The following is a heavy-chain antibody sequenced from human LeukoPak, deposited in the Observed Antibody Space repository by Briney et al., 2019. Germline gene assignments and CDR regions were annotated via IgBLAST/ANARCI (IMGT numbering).Heavy chain of an antibody. Sequence: GGSLRLSCAASGFTFSSYWMSWVRRAPGKGLEWIANINQNGNEKNYLDSLKGRLTISRDNANNLVFLQMNSLRIEDTAVYYCAGGPGFLIDCWGHGTLVTVSS. CDR1: GFTFSSYW. CDR3: AGGPGFLIDC. CDR2: INQNGNEK. V-gene: IGHV3-7*01. D-gene: IGHD3-3*01. J-gene: IGHJ4*01.